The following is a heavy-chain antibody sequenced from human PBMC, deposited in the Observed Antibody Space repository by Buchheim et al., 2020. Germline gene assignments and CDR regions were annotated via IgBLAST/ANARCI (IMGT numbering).Heavy chain of an antibody. V-gene: IGHV3-74*01. D-gene: IGHD5-24*01. J-gene: IGHJ4*02. CDR2: INSDGGT. Sequence: EVHLVESGGGLVQPGGSLRLSCAASGFTVSGYWMHWVRHVPGQGLVWVSRINSDGGTNYADSAKGRFTISRDNAKNMVYLQMNSLRAEDTAIYYCARGGYSTDGSSDYWGQGTL. CDR1: GFTVSGYW. CDR3: ARGGYSTDGSSDY.